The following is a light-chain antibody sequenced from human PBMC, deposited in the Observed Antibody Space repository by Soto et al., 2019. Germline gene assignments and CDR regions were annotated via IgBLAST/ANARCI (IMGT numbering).Light chain of an antibody. CDR3: QQYYSFPLT. Sequence: DIQMTQSPSSLSASVGDRVTITCRASQTITNYLNWYQQQSGKAPKLLIYATDTLQSGVPSRFSGSGSGTDFTLTISCLQSEDFATYYCQQYYSFPLTFGGGTKVDIK. CDR1: QTITNY. V-gene: IGKV1-39*01. CDR2: ATD. J-gene: IGKJ4*01.